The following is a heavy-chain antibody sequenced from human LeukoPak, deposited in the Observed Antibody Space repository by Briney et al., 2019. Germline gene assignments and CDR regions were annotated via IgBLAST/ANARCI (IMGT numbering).Heavy chain of an antibody. D-gene: IGHD6-13*01. J-gene: IGHJ5*02. CDR2: INPSGDST. CDR1: GYTFTSNH. V-gene: IGHV1-46*01. Sequence: ASVKVSCKASGYTFTSNHIHCVRQAPGQGLEWMGVINPSGDSTSYAQKFQGRVTMTRDTSTSTVYMELSNLRSEDTAIYYCAKLAASETGEGSWGQGTLVTVSS. CDR3: AKLAASETGEGS.